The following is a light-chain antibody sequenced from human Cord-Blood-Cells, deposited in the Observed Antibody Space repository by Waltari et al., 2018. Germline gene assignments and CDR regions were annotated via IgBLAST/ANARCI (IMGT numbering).Light chain of an antibody. J-gene: IGKJ4*01. CDR1: QSVSSY. CDR3: QQRSNWPLT. CDR2: DAS. Sequence: EIVLTQSPATLSLSPGERATLSCRASQSVSSYLAWYQKKPGQAPRLLIYDASNRATGIPARFSVSGSGTDFTLSISSLEPEDFAVYYCQQRSNWPLTFGGGTKVEIK. V-gene: IGKV3-11*01.